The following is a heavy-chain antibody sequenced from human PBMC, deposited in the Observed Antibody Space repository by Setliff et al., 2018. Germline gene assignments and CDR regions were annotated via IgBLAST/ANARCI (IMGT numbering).Heavy chain of an antibody. Sequence: SETLSLTCSVSGASLSSNYWSWSRQSPGKGLEWIGYIYNSGSTNYNPSLKSRVTISVDTSKSPISLKLTSVTAADTAVYYCARLSWDGLRYYGLDVWGQGATVTVSS. CDR3: ARLSWDGLRYYGLDV. D-gene: IGHD3-10*01. CDR1: GASLSSNY. CDR2: IYNSGST. J-gene: IGHJ6*02. V-gene: IGHV4-59*01.